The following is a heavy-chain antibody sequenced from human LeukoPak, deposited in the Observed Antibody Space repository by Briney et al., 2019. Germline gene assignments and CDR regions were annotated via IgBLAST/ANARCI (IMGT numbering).Heavy chain of an antibody. J-gene: IGHJ5*02. V-gene: IGHV1-18*01. D-gene: IGHD3-22*01. CDR2: ISCYNGNT. CDR1: GYTFTSYG. Sequence: ASVEVSCNASGYTFTSYGISCVRQAPGQGLEWMGWISCYNGNTHYAQNLQGRVTMTTDTSTSTAYMEVRSLRFADTAVYYCARDEARYSRGYYPNWFDPWGQGDLVTVSS. CDR3: ARDEARYSRGYYPNWFDP.